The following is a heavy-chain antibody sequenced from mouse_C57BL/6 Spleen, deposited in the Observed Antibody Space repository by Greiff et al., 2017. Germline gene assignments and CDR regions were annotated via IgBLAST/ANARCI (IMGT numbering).Heavy chain of an antibody. Sequence: EVKLVESGGGLVKPGGSLKLSCAASGFTFSDYGMHWVRQAPEKGLEWVAYISSGSSTIYYADTVKGRFTISRDNAKNTLFLQMTSLRSEDTAMYYCARIYYYGSRGDYYAMDYWGQGTSVTVSS. D-gene: IGHD1-1*01. CDR2: ISSGSSTI. CDR1: GFTFSDYG. CDR3: ARIYYYGSRGDYYAMDY. J-gene: IGHJ4*01. V-gene: IGHV5-17*01.